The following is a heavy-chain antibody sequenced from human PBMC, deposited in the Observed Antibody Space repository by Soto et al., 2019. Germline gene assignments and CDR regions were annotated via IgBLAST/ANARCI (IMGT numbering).Heavy chain of an antibody. D-gene: IGHD7-27*01. CDR3: ARDGTEPWGCWSFDY. V-gene: IGHV1-46*01. J-gene: IGHJ4*02. CDR2: INPSGGST. Sequence: QVQLVQSGAEVKNPGASVKVSCKASGYTFTSYYMHWVRQAPGQGLEWMGIINPSGGSTSYAQKFQGRVTMTRDTSTSTVYMELSSLRSEDTAVYYCARDGTEPWGCWSFDYWGQGTLVTVSS. CDR1: GYTFTSYY.